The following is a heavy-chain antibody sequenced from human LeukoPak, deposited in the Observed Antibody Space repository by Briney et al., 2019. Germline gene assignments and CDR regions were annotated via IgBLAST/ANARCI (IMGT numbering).Heavy chain of an antibody. D-gene: IGHD1-26*01. V-gene: IGHV4-59*01. Sequence: SETLSLTCAVYGGSFSGYYWSWIRQPPEKGLEWIGYIYSRGSTNYNPSLKSRVTISLDTSKNQFSLRLSSVTAADTAVYYCARGSGSYSPWGQGTLVTVSS. J-gene: IGHJ5*02. CDR2: IYSRGST. CDR3: ARGSGSYSP. CDR1: GGSFSGYY.